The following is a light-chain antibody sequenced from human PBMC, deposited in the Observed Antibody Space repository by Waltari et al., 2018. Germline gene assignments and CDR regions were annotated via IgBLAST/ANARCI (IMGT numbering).Light chain of an antibody. Sequence: DIVMTQSPDSLAVSLGERATINCKSSQSVLYSSNNKNYLAWYQQRPGQPPKLLIYWASTRESGVPDRFSGSGSGTDFTLTISSLQAEDVAVYYCQQYCSTPRTFGQGTKVEIE. V-gene: IGKV4-1*01. CDR1: QSVLYSSNNKNY. CDR2: WAS. J-gene: IGKJ1*01. CDR3: QQYCSTPRT.